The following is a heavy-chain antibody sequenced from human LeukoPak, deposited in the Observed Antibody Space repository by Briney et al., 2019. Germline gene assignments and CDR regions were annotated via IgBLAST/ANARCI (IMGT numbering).Heavy chain of an antibody. CDR2: IKADGSEK. D-gene: IGHD2-2*01. V-gene: IGHV3-7*01. Sequence: GGSLRLSCAASGFTFSKYWISWVRQAPEKGLDWMANIKADGSEKQYVDSVKGRFTISRDNAKNSLYLQMNSLRAEDTAVYYCTRDPCCYSSSWGPYFDYWGQGTLVTVSS. CDR1: GFTFSKYW. CDR3: TRDPCCYSSSWGPYFDY. J-gene: IGHJ4*02.